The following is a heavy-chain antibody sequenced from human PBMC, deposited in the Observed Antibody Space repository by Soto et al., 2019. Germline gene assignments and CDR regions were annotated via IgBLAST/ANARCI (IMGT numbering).Heavy chain of an antibody. D-gene: IGHD3-22*01. J-gene: IGHJ3*02. CDR3: ARVLYDSSGPHAFGI. CDR2: ISSSSTI. Sequence: GGSLRLSCAASGFTFSSYSMNWVRQAPGKGLEWVSYISSSSTIYYADSVKGRFTISRDNAKNSLYPQMNSLRDEDTAVYYCARVLYDSSGPHAFGIWGQGTMVTVSS. CDR1: GFTFSSYS. V-gene: IGHV3-48*02.